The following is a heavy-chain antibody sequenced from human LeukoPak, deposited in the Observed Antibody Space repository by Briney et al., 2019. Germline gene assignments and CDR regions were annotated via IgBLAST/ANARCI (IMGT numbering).Heavy chain of an antibody. D-gene: IGHD2-15*01. CDR3: ARDLGGGYCSGGSCLYYFDY. J-gene: IGHJ4*02. V-gene: IGHV1-18*01. CDR1: GGTFSSYA. CDR2: ISAYNGNT. Sequence: ASVKVSCKASGGTFSSYAISWVRQAPGQGLEWMGWISAYNGNTNYAQKLQGRVTMTTDTSTSTAYMELRSLRSDDTAVYYCARDLGGGYCSGGSCLYYFDYWGQGTLVTVSS.